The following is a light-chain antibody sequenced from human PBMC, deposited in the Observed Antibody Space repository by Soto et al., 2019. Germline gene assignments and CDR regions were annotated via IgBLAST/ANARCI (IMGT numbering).Light chain of an antibody. J-gene: IGLJ2*01. CDR1: SSNIGAGYD. V-gene: IGLV1-40*01. CDR2: GNS. Sequence: QSVLTQPPSVSGAPGQRVSISCTGSSSNIGAGYDVHWYQQLPGTAPKLLIYGNSNRHSGVPDRFSGSKSGTSASLAITGLQAEDEADYYCQSYDGSLSGSIFGGGTQLTVL. CDR3: QSYDGSLSGSI.